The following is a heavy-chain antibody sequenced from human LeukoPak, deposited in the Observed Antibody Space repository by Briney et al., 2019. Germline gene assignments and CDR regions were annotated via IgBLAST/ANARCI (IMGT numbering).Heavy chain of an antibody. V-gene: IGHV4-31*03. CDR2: IYYSGNT. D-gene: IGHD3-9*01. Sequence: PSETLSLTCTVSGGSISSGGYYWSWIRQHPGKGLEWIGYIYYSGNTYYNPSLKSRVTISVDTSKNQFSLKLSSVTAADTAVYYCARAHYDILTGYYYYYGMDVWGQGTTVTVSS. CDR1: GGSISSGGYY. J-gene: IGHJ6*02. CDR3: ARAHYDILTGYYYYYGMDV.